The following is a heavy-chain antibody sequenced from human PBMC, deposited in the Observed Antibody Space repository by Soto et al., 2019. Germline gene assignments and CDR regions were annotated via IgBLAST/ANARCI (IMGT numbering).Heavy chain of an antibody. D-gene: IGHD3-16*01. CDR2: IKSKTDGRTT. Sequence: GGSLRLSCAASGFTFSNARMNWVRQAPGKGLEWVGRIKSKTDGRTTDYAAPVKGRFTISRDDAKNTLYLQMNSLKTEDTAVYYCATAWGEGEFDNWGQGTLVTVSS. J-gene: IGHJ4*01. CDR1: GFTFSNAR. V-gene: IGHV3-15*01. CDR3: ATAWGEGEFDN.